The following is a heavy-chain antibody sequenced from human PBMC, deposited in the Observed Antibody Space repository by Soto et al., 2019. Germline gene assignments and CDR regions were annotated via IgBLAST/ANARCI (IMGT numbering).Heavy chain of an antibody. D-gene: IGHD3-10*01. CDR1: GFTFSSYS. CDR3: ARPWFDAFDI. CDR2: ISSSSSYI. Sequence: EVQLVESGGGLVKPGGSLRLSCAASGFTFSSYSMNWVRQAPGKGLGWVPSISSSSSYIYYAGSVKGRFTLSRDNPNNALYLQMNSRDAGDVEVEYCARPWFDAFDIWGQGTMVTVSS. J-gene: IGHJ3*02. V-gene: IGHV3-21*01.